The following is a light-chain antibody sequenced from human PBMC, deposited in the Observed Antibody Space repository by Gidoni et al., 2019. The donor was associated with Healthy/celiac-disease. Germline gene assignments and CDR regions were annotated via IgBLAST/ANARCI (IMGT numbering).Light chain of an antibody. J-gene: IGKJ5*01. CDR2: GAS. CDR1: QSVSSN. V-gene: IGKV3-15*01. Sequence: EIVMPQSPATLSVSPGERATLSCRASQSVSSNLAWYQQKPGQAPRLLIYGASTRATGIPARFSGIGSGTEFTLTISRLQSEDFAVYYCQQYKNWPPITFGQGTRLEIK. CDR3: QQYKNWPPIT.